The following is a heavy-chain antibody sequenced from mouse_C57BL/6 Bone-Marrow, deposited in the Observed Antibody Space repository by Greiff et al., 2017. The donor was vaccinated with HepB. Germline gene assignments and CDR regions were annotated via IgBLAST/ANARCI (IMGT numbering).Heavy chain of an antibody. CDR2: IDPSDSYT. J-gene: IGHJ1*03. Sequence: VQLQQPGAELLMPGASVKLSCKASGYTFTSYWMHWVKQRPGQGLEWIGEIDPSDSYTNYNQKFKGKSTLTVDKSSSTAYMQLSSLTSEDSAVYYCAREGSSYRYFDVWGTGTTVTVSS. V-gene: IGHV1-69*01. D-gene: IGHD1-1*01. CDR1: GYTFTSYW. CDR3: AREGSSYRYFDV.